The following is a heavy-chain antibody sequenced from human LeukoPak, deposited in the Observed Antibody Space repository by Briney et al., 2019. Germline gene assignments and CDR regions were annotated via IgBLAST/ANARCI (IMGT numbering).Heavy chain of an antibody. D-gene: IGHD5-12*01. CDR3: ARLSGYGPKAFDI. Sequence: SETLSLTCAVSGASISSSNYYWGWVRQSPGKGLEWIGNIYSSGNTYYNASLKSRVTMYIDTSKNQFSLKLSSVTAADTAVYYCARLSGYGPKAFDIWGQGTMVTVSS. CDR2: IYSSGNT. CDR1: GASISSSNYY. V-gene: IGHV4-39*07. J-gene: IGHJ3*02.